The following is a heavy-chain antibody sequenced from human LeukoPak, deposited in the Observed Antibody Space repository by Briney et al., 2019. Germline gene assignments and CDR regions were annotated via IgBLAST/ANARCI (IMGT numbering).Heavy chain of an antibody. Sequence: GGSLRLSCAASGFTVSNNYMSWVRQAPGKGLEWVSAISGSGGSTYYADSVKGRFTISRDNSKNTLYLQMNSLRAEDTAVYYCAKDPGGYSSGWYAPQGYFDYWGQGTLVTVSS. CDR2: ISGSGGST. V-gene: IGHV3-23*01. CDR1: GFTVSNNY. D-gene: IGHD6-19*01. J-gene: IGHJ4*02. CDR3: AKDPGGYSSGWYAPQGYFDY.